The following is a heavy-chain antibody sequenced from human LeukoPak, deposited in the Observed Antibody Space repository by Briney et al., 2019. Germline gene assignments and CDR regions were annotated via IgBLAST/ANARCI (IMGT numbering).Heavy chain of an antibody. CDR3: ERRHYDSSCSHISFDF. Sequence: PSETLSLTCTVSGGSISSYYWSWIRQPPGKGLEWIGYIYYSGSTNYNPSLKSRVTISVDTSKNQFSLKLSSVTAADTAVYYCERRHYDSSCSHISFDFWGQGTLVTVSS. V-gene: IGHV4-59*01. CDR2: IYYSGST. CDR1: GGSISSYY. J-gene: IGHJ4*02. D-gene: IGHD3-22*01.